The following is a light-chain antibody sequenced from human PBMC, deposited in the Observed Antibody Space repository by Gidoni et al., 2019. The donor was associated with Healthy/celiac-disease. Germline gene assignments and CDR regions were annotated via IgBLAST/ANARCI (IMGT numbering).Light chain of an antibody. CDR1: KGIRND. J-gene: IGKJ3*01. CDR2: AAS. V-gene: IGKV1-6*01. Sequence: AIQMNPSPSSLSASVGDRVTITCLASKGIRNDLGWYQQKPGKAPKILIYAASSLQSGVPSRFSGSGSGTDCSLTISSLQPEDFATYYRLQDYNYPLDFGPGTKVEIK. CDR3: LQDYNYPLD.